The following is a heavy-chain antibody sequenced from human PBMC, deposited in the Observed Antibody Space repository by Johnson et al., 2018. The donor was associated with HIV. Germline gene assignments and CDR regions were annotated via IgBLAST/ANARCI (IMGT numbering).Heavy chain of an antibody. CDR2: ISYDGRNK. D-gene: IGHD2-15*01. J-gene: IGHJ3*02. CDR3: AKDKRGYCSGGSCYGGAFDI. Sequence: QVQLVESGGGVVQPGRSLRLSCAASGFTFSSYAMHWVRQAPGKGLEWVAVISYDGRNKYYADSVKGRFTISSDNSKNTLYLQLNSLRAEDTAVYYCAKDKRGYCSGGSCYGGAFDIWGQGTMVTVSS. V-gene: IGHV3-30-3*01. CDR1: GFTFSSYA.